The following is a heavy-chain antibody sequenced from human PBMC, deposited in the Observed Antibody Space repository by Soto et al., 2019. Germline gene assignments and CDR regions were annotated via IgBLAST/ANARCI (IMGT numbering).Heavy chain of an antibody. D-gene: IGHD4-17*01. V-gene: IGHV3-21*01. CDR1: GWTVCSSR. Sequence: PGGAVRRSGAGPGWTVCSSRLKRDRQAPRKGLEWVSSISSSSSYIYYADSVKGRFTISRDNAKNSLYLQMNSLRAEDTAVYYCARDQPLYDYFPPFDYWGQGTLVTVSS. J-gene: IGHJ4*02. CDR3: ARDQPLYDYFPPFDY. CDR2: ISSSSSYI.